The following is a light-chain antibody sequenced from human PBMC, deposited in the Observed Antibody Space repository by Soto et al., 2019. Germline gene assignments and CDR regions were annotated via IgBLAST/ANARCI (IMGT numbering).Light chain of an antibody. Sequence: QSVLTQPASLSGSPGQSITISCTGTSSDVGGYNYVSWYQQEPGKAPKVMIYDVSNRPSGVSNRFSGSKSGNTASLTISGLQAEDEADYYCSSYTSSSAPYVFGTGTKVTVL. V-gene: IGLV2-14*01. CDR1: SSDVGGYNY. J-gene: IGLJ1*01. CDR2: DVS. CDR3: SSYTSSSAPYV.